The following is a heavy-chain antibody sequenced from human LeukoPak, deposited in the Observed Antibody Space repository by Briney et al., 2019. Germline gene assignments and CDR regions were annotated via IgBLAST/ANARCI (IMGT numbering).Heavy chain of an antibody. V-gene: IGHV3-23*01. D-gene: IGHD3-3*01. CDR1: GFTFSSYA. Sequence: GGSLRLSCAASGFTFSSYAMSWVRQAPGKGLEWVSAISGSGGSTYYADSVKGRFTISRDNSKNTLYLQMNSLRAEDTAVYYCAKDVIYDFWSGYYNWFDPWGRGTLVTVSS. CDR2: ISGSGGST. J-gene: IGHJ5*02. CDR3: AKDVIYDFWSGYYNWFDP.